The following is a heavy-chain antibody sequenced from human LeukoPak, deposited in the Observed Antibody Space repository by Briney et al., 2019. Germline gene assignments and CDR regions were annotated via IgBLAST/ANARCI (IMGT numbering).Heavy chain of an antibody. CDR2: IYHSGST. V-gene: IGHV4-30-2*01. Sequence: SETLSLTCTVSGGSISSGGYYWSWIRQPPGKGLEWIGYIYHSGSTYYNPSLKSRVTIPVDRSKNQFSLKLSSVTAADTAVYYCARVASIAVAGTRDYWGQGTLVTVSS. J-gene: IGHJ4*02. D-gene: IGHD6-19*01. CDR3: ARVASIAVAGTRDY. CDR1: GGSISSGGYY.